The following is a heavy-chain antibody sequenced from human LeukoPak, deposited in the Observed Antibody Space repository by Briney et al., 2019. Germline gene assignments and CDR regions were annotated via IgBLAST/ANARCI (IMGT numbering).Heavy chain of an antibody. V-gene: IGHV3-33*06. CDR2: IWYDGSKT. CDR1: GFSFSEFG. CDR3: AKEYSGYDFDY. D-gene: IGHD5-12*01. J-gene: IGHJ4*02. Sequence: PGGSLRLSCAASGFSFSEFGLHWARQAPGEGLEWVAAIWYDGSKTYYADALKGRFTISRDNSKSTLYLQMNTLRADDTALYYCAKEYSGYDFDYWGQGTLVTVSS.